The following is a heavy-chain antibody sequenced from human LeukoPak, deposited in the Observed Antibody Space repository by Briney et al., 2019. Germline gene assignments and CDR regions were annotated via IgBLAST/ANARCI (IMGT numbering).Heavy chain of an antibody. Sequence: GGSLRLSCAGSGFTFDDYAMHWVRQAPGKGLEWVAGISWNSVTTEYADSVKGRLTISRDNAKNSLYLQMNSLRAEDTAFNYCARGPPSGSYFYFDYWGQGTLVTVSS. D-gene: IGHD1-26*01. CDR3: ARGPPSGSYFYFDY. V-gene: IGHV3-9*01. J-gene: IGHJ4*02. CDR1: GFTFDDYA. CDR2: ISWNSVTT.